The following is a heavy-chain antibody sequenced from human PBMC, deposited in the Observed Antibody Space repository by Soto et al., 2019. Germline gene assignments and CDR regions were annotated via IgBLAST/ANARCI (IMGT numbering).Heavy chain of an antibody. CDR2: INHSGNT. CDR3: ARHHVRGRTIAGAAEF. V-gene: IGHV4-34*01. Sequence: SETLSLTCAVYGKSLSGYYWSWIRQPPGKALEWIGEINHSGNTNYNPSLKSRVTISVDTSMHQLFLNLSSVTAADTAMYYCARHHVRGRTIAGAAEFWGQGTRVTVSS. D-gene: IGHD1-26*01. CDR1: GKSLSGYY. J-gene: IGHJ4*02.